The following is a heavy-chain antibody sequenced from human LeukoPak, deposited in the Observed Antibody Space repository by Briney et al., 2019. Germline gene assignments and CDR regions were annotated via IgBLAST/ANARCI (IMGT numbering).Heavy chain of an antibody. CDR3: TTPPETYYAWAYCQQ. CDR1: GFTFNRAW. CDR2: IKSKNDGETT. Sequence: GGSLRLSCAASGFTFNRAWMTWVRQAPGKGLEWVGRIKSKNDGETTDYAAPVKGRFNISRDDSKNIVYLQMNSLQTEDTAVYFCTTPPETYYAWAYCQQWGQGTLVTVSS. D-gene: IGHD1-26*01. J-gene: IGHJ1*01. V-gene: IGHV3-15*01.